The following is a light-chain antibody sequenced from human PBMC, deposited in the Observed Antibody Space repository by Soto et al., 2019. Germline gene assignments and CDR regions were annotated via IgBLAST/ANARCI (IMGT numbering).Light chain of an antibody. J-gene: IGKJ1*01. CDR1: QGVSSSD. CDR3: QQYGSSPSWT. V-gene: IGKV3-20*01. CDR2: GAS. Sequence: ILLTQSPFSLSLSTGERVTITCRASQGVSSSDLAWYQQKPGQAPRLLIYGASSRGTGIPDRFSGSGSGTDFSLTISRVQPEDFAVYYRQQYGSSPSWTFGQGTKVDI.